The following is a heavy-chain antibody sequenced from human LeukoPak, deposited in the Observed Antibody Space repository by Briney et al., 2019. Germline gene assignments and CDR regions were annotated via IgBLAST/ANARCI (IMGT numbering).Heavy chain of an antibody. V-gene: IGHV3-30-3*01. CDR3: ARASNCISTTCSVDY. CDR2: ISYDGSNK. CDR1: GFTFSSYA. J-gene: IGHJ4*02. Sequence: GRSLRLSCAASGFTFSSYAMHWVRQAPGKGLEWVAVISYDGSNKYYADSVKGRFTISRDNSKNTLYVQMNSLRAEDTAVYYCARASNCISTTCSVDYWGQGTLVTVSS. D-gene: IGHD2/OR15-2a*01.